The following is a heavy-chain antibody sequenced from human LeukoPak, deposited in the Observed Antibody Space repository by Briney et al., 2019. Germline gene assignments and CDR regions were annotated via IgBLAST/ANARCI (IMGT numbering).Heavy chain of an antibody. CDR1: GYTFTSYD. J-gene: IGHJ6*02. D-gene: IGHD4-17*01. CDR2: MNPNSGNT. V-gene: IGHV1-8*01. Sequence: GASVKVSCKASGYTFTSYDINWVRQATGQGLEWMGWMNPNSGNTGYAQKFQGRVTMTTDTSTSTAYMELRSLRSDDTAVYYCARVNGDPYYYYYYGMDVWGQGTTVTVSS. CDR3: ARVNGDPYYYYYYGMDV.